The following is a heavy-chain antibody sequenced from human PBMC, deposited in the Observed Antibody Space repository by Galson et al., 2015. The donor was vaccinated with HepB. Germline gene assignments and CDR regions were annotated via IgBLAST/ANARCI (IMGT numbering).Heavy chain of an antibody. D-gene: IGHD3/OR15-3a*01. CDR3: ARSEDGTNYYYGMDV. Sequence: SLRLSCAASGFTVSSYYMSWIRQAPGKGLEWVSYISSSSSYTNYADSVKGRFTISRDNAKNSLYLQMNSLRAEDTAVYYCARSEDGTNYYYGMDVWGQGTTVTVSS. J-gene: IGHJ6*02. CDR2: ISSSSSYT. V-gene: IGHV3-11*06. CDR1: GFTVSSYY.